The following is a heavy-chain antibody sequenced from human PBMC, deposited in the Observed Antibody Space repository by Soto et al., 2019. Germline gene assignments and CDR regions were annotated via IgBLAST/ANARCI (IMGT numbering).Heavy chain of an antibody. D-gene: IGHD3-10*01. CDR2: IYIRGST. J-gene: IGHJ4*02. CDR3: ATSRTPMVRGGNLPLFDY. Sequence: PSETLSLTCTVSGGSISSSSYYWGWIRQPPGKGLEWIGSIYIRGSTYYNPSLKSRVTISVDTSKNQFSLKLNSVTAADTALYYCATSRTPMVRGGNLPLFDYWGQATLVTVSS. CDR1: GGSISSSSYY. V-gene: IGHV4-39*01.